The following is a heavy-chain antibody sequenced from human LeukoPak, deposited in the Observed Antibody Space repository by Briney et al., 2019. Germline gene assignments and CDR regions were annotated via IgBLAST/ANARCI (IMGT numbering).Heavy chain of an antibody. Sequence: AGGSLRLSCAASGFTFSRYWMHWVRQAPGKGLVWVSRIKSDGSTNYADSVKGRFTISRDNAKNTVSLQMNSLRAEDTGVYYCARGPAEMGGYYPEYFPHWSQGTLVTVSS. CDR1: GFTFSRYW. V-gene: IGHV3-74*01. CDR2: IKSDGST. J-gene: IGHJ1*01. CDR3: ARGPAEMGGYYPEYFPH. D-gene: IGHD3-22*01.